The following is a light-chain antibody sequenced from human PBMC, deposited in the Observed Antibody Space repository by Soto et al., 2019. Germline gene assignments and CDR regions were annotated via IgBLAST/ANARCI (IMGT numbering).Light chain of an antibody. CDR1: QDVSDF. V-gene: IGKV1-9*01. J-gene: IGKJ5*01. Sequence: IQLTPSPSILSASVGDIFTLTCRAIQDVSDFLAWYQHPPGKAPNLLIYAGYTLQSGVPSRFSGSGSGTEFSLTITGLQPEDFVTYYCQYLNGAPTITFGQGTRLEI. CDR2: AGY. CDR3: QYLNGAPTIT.